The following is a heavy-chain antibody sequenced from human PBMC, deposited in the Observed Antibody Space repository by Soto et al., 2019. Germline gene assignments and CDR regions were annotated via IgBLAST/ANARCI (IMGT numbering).Heavy chain of an antibody. D-gene: IGHD6-6*01. CDR3: ARDVPPARRPHRPSHYYGMDV. J-gene: IGHJ6*02. CDR1: GGTFSSYA. V-gene: IGHV1-69*01. CDR2: IIPIFGTA. Sequence: QVQLVQSGAEVKKPGSSVKVSCKASGGTFSSYAISWVRQAPGQGLEWMGGIIPIFGTANYAQKFQGRVTITSDESTSTAYMELSSRRSEDTAVYYCARDVPPARRPHRPSHYYGMDVWGQGTTVTVSS.